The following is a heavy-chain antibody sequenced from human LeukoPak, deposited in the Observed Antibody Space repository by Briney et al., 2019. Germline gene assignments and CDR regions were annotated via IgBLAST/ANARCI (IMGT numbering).Heavy chain of an antibody. Sequence: ASVKGACNASGYTFTSYGISRVRQASGQGLQWMGSISAYNGNTNYAQKLQGRVTMTTDTSTSTAYMELRSLRSDDTAVYYCARERYSYYYYGMDVWGKGTTVTVSS. J-gene: IGHJ6*04. CDR3: ARERYSYYYYGMDV. CDR1: GYTFTSYG. CDR2: ISAYNGNT. D-gene: IGHD1-26*01. V-gene: IGHV1-18*04.